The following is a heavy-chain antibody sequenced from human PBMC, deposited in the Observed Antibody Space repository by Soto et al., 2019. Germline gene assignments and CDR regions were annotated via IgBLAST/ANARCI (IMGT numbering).Heavy chain of an antibody. Sequence: ASVKVSCKASGYTFTSYGISWVRQAPGQGLEWMGWISAYNGNTNYAQKLQGRVTMTTDTSTSTAYMELSSLRSDDTAVYYCARGEATGYSSGWYIYYRYGQDVRGQGTTDTVSS. J-gene: IGHJ6*02. CDR2: ISAYNGNT. CDR1: GYTFTSYG. V-gene: IGHV1-18*01. D-gene: IGHD6-19*01. CDR3: ARGEATGYSSGWYIYYRYGQDV.